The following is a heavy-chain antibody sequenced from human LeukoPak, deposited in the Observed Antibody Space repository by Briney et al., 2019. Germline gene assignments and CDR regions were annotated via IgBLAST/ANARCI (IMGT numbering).Heavy chain of an antibody. D-gene: IGHD6-19*01. J-gene: IGHJ4*02. Sequence: PGRSLRLSCAASGFTFSSYAMHWVRQAPGKGLEWVAVISYDGSNKYYADSVKGRFTISRDNSKNTLYLQMNSLRAEDTAVYYCAVGSGWLDYWGQGTLSPSPQ. CDR3: AVGSGWLDY. CDR2: ISYDGSNK. CDR1: GFTFSSYA. V-gene: IGHV3-30-3*01.